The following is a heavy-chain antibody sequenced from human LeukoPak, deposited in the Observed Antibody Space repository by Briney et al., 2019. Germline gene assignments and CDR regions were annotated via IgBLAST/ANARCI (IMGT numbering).Heavy chain of an antibody. Sequence: ASVKVSCKASGGTFSSYAISWVRQAPGQGLEWMGRIIPILGIANYAQKFQGRVTITADKSTSTAYMELSSLRSEDTAVYYCARGGAVAGNGDYWGQGTLVTVSS. D-gene: IGHD6-19*01. V-gene: IGHV1-69*04. CDR1: GGTFSSYA. CDR3: ARGGAVAGNGDY. CDR2: IIPILGIA. J-gene: IGHJ4*02.